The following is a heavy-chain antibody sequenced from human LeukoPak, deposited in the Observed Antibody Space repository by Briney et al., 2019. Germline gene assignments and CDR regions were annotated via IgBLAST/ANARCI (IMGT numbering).Heavy chain of an antibody. CDR3: ASRASSGYSNWFDP. CDR1: GGSISSGDYS. J-gene: IGHJ5*02. V-gene: IGHV4-30-2*01. CDR2: IYHSGST. Sequence: SQTLSLTCTVSGGSISSGDYSWSWIRQPPGKGLEWIGYIYHSGSTYYNPSLKSRVTISVDRSKNQFSLKLSSVTAADTAVYYCASRASSGYSNWFDPWGQGTLVTVSS. D-gene: IGHD3-22*01.